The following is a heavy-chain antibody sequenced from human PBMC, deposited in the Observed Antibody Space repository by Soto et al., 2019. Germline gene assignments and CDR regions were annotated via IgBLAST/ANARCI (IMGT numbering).Heavy chain of an antibody. Sequence: QVQLVQSGAEVKKPGASVTVSCKASGYTFTSYGLSWVREAPGQGLEWMGRISAYNYNTNYAQKLQGRVTMTTDTSTSTDYMELRSLRSDDTAVYYCSRVVGALGHWFDPWGQGTLVTVSS. J-gene: IGHJ5*02. CDR1: GYTFTSYG. D-gene: IGHD2-15*01. V-gene: IGHV1-18*01. CDR3: SRVVGALGHWFDP. CDR2: ISAYNYNT.